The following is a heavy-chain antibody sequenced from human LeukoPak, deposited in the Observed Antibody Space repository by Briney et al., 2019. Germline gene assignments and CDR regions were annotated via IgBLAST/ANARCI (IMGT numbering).Heavy chain of an antibody. CDR2: IWYDASNK. CDR1: GFTFSSYG. D-gene: IGHD6-19*01. Sequence: GGSLRLSCAASGFTFSSYGMHWVRQAPGKGLEWVAVIWYDASNKYYADSVKGRFTISRDNSKNTLYLQMNSLRAEDTAVYYCAKEGFSGCLDYWGQGTLVTVSS. J-gene: IGHJ4*02. CDR3: AKEGFSGCLDY. V-gene: IGHV3-33*06.